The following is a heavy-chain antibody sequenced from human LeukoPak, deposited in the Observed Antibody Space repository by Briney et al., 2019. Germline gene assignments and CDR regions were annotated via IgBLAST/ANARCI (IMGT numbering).Heavy chain of an antibody. J-gene: IGHJ4*02. CDR2: IYSGGST. V-gene: IGHV3-66*01. Sequence: GGSLRLSCAASGFTVSSNYMSWVRQAPGKGLEWVSVIYSGGSTYYADSVKGRFTTSRDNSKNTLYLQMNSLRAEDTAVYYCARSFWSGYYDYFDYWGQGTLVTVSS. CDR3: ARSFWSGYYDYFDY. D-gene: IGHD3-3*01. CDR1: GFTVSSNY.